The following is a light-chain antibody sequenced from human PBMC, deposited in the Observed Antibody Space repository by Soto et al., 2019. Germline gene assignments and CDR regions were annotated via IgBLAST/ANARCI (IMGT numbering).Light chain of an antibody. CDR2: AAS. CDR3: QQYNNWPSIT. Sequence: EVVLTQSPGTLSLSPGERATLSCRASQNVDTNYLAWYQQKPGQAPRLLIYAASTRATGIPARLSGSGYGTEFTLTISSLQSEDFAVYYCQQYNNWPSITFGQGTRLEIK. CDR1: QNVDTN. V-gene: IGKV3-15*01. J-gene: IGKJ5*01.